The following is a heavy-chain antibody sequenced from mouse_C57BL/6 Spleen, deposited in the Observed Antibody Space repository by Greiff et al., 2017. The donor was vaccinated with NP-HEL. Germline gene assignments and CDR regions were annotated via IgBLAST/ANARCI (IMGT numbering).Heavy chain of an antibody. Sequence: QVQLQQPGAELVMPGASVKLSCKASGYTFTSYWMHWVKQRPGQGLEWIGEIVPSDSYTNYNQKFKGKSTLTVDKSSSTVYMQLRSLTTEDSAVYYCASGRATVGYWGQGTTLTVSS. J-gene: IGHJ2*01. CDR3: ASGRATVGY. D-gene: IGHD1-1*01. CDR2: IVPSDSYT. V-gene: IGHV1-69*01. CDR1: GYTFTSYW.